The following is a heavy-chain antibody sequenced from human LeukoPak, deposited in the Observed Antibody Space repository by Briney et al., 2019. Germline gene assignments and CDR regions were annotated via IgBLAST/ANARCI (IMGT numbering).Heavy chain of an antibody. J-gene: IGHJ5*02. CDR3: ASSSSSEWFDP. V-gene: IGHV1-18*01. CDR2: ISAYNGNT. Sequence: ASVKVSCKASGYTFTSYGISWVRQAPGQGLEWMGWISAYNGNTNYAQKLQGRVTMTTDTSTSTAYMELRSLRSEDTAVYYCASSSSSEWFDPWGQGTLVTVSS. CDR1: GYTFTSYG. D-gene: IGHD6-6*01.